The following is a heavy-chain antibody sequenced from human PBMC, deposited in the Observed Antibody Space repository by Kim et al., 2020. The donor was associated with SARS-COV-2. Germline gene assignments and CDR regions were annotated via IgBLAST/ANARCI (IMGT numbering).Heavy chain of an antibody. Sequence: GGSLRLSCAASGFTFSSYWMSWVRQAPGKGLEWVANIKQDGSEKYYVDSVKGRFTISRDNAKNSLYLQMNSLRAEDTAVYYCATLITIFGVAKVGGMDVWGQGTTVTVSS. J-gene: IGHJ6*02. CDR3: ATLITIFGVAKVGGMDV. CDR2: IKQDGSEK. V-gene: IGHV3-7*01. CDR1: GFTFSSYW. D-gene: IGHD3-3*01.